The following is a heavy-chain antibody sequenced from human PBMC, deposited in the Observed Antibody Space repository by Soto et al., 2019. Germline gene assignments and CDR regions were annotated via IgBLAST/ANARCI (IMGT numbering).Heavy chain of an antibody. J-gene: IGHJ4*02. D-gene: IGHD1-7*01. V-gene: IGHV3-23*01. CDR1: GFTFSTYA. CDR3: AKDRNYPRDQFHY. CDR2: ISANGQGI. Sequence: GSLRLSCAASGFTFSTYALSWVRQAPGKGLEWVSAISANGQGIYYADSVRGRFTISRDNSKNTIFLHMDSLRAEDTAVYYCAKDRNYPRDQFHYWGQGTLGTAPQ.